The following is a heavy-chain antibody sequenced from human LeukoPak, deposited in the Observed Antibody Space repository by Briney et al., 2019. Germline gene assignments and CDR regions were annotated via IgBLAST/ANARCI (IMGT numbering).Heavy chain of an antibody. CDR2: ISAYNGNT. J-gene: IGHJ6*03. V-gene: IGHV1-18*01. D-gene: IGHD1-26*01. CDR3: ARDLVGATTWRSYYYYMDV. Sequence: ASVKVSCKASGYTFTSYGISWVRQAPGQGLEWMGWISAYNGNTNYAQKFQGRVTITADESTSTAYMELSSLRSEDTAVYYCARDLVGATTWRSYYYYMDVWGKGTTVTVSS. CDR1: GYTFTSYG.